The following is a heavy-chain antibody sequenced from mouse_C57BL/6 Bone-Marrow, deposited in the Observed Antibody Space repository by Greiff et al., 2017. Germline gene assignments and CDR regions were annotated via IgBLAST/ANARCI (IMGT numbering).Heavy chain of an antibody. D-gene: IGHD1-1*01. CDR1: GYAFSSSW. Sequence: VQLKESGPELVKPGASVKISCKASGYAFSSSWLNWVKPRPGKGLEWIGRIYPGDGDTNYNGTFKGKATLTADKSSSTAYMQLSSLTSEDSAVYFCARLLRYQIGNYFDYWGQGTTLTVSS. CDR2: IYPGDGDT. J-gene: IGHJ2*01. CDR3: ARLLRYQIGNYFDY. V-gene: IGHV1-82*01.